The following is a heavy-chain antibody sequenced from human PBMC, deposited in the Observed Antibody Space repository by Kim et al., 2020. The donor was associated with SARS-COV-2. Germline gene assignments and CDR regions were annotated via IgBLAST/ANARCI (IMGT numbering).Heavy chain of an antibody. Sequence: SETLSVTCAVYGGSFSGYYWSWIRQPPGKGLEWIGEINHSGSTNYNPSLKSRVTISVDTSKNQFSLKLSSVTAADTAVYYCARMLGGASWQYFDYWGQGTLVTVSS. CDR3: ARMLGGASWQYFDY. CDR2: INHSGST. CDR1: GGSFSGYY. D-gene: IGHD2-15*01. J-gene: IGHJ4*02. V-gene: IGHV4-34*01.